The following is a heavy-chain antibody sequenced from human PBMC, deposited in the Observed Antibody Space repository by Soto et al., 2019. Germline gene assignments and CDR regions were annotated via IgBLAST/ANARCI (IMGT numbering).Heavy chain of an antibody. V-gene: IGHV3-30-3*01. D-gene: IGHD3-16*02. J-gene: IGHJ4*01. Sequence: QVQLVESGGGVVQPGRSLRLSCAASGFTFTNYPMHWVRQAPGKGLDRVAIISYDGNTKYYADSVKGRFTISRDISKNTLYLQMNSLSPDDTAVYYCARVASRYTATWYVDFWGQGTLVTVSS. CDR1: GFTFTNYP. CDR3: ARVASRYTATWYVDF. CDR2: ISYDGNTK.